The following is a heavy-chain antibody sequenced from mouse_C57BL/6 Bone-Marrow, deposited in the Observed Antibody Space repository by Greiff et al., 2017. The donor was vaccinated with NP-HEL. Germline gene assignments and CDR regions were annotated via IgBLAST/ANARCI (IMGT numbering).Heavy chain of an antibody. CDR3: AKNAMVTTGMDY. V-gene: IGHV2-5*01. Sequence: QVHVKQSGPGLVQPSQSLSITCTVSGFSLTSYGVHWVRQSPGKGLEWLGVIWRGGSTDYNAAFMSRLSITKDNSKSQVFFKMNSLQADDTAIYYCAKNAMVTTGMDYWGQGTSVTVSS. CDR2: IWRGGST. J-gene: IGHJ4*01. D-gene: IGHD2-2*01. CDR1: GFSLTSYG.